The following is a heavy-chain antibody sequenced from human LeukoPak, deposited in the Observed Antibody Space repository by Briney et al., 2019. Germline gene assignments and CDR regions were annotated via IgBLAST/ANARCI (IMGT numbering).Heavy chain of an antibody. V-gene: IGHV3-30*02. Sequence: GGSLRLSCAASGFTFSSYGMHWVRQAPGKGLEWVAFIRYDGNTKYYADSVNGRFTISRDNSKNTLYLQMNSLRTEDTAVYYCSHDVAGFDSWGQGTLVTVSS. CDR3: SHDVAGFDS. CDR1: GFTFSSYG. J-gene: IGHJ4*02. CDR2: IRYDGNTK. D-gene: IGHD6-19*01.